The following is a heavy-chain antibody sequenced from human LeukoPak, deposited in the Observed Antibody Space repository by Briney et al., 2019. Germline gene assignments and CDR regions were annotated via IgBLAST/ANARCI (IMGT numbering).Heavy chain of an antibody. CDR1: GFTFSSYS. Sequence: GGSLRLSCAASGFTFSSYSMNWVRQAPGKGLEWVSSISSSSSYIYYADSVKGRFIISRDNAKNSLYLQMNSLRAEDTAVYYCARDSSGWYGRAYYFDYWGQGTLVTVSS. CDR2: ISSSSSYI. J-gene: IGHJ4*02. CDR3: ARDSSGWYGRAYYFDY. D-gene: IGHD6-19*01. V-gene: IGHV3-21*01.